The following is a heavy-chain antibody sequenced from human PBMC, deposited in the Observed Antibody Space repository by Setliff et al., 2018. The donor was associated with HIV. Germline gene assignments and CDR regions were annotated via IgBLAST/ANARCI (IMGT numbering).Heavy chain of an antibody. CDR1: GSSISNGYY. CDR3: ARRNSGRYDAFDI. Sequence: PSETLSLTCAVSGSSISNGYYWGWIRQPPGKGLEWIGSIYHSGSTYYNPSLKSRVTISVDTSKNQFSLKLSSVTAADTAVYHCARRNSGRYDAFDIWGQGTMVTVSS. CDR2: IYHSGST. D-gene: IGHD6-19*01. J-gene: IGHJ3*02. V-gene: IGHV4-38-2*01.